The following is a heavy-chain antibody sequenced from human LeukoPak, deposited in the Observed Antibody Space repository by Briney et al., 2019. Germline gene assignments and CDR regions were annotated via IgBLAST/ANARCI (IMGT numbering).Heavy chain of an antibody. CDR3: ARARTDGYYFDY. CDR2: IIPIFGTA. J-gene: IGHJ4*02. CDR1: GGTFSSYA. Sequence: GASVKVSCKASGGTFSSYAISWVRQAPGQGLEWMGGIIPIFGTANYAQKFQGRVTITADESTSTAYMELSSLRSEDTAVYYCARARTDGYYFDYWGQGTLVTVSS. D-gene: IGHD3/OR15-3a*01. V-gene: IGHV1-69*13.